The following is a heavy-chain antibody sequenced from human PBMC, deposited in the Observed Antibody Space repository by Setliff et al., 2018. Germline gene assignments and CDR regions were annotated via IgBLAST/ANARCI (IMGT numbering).Heavy chain of an antibody. CDR1: GFTFSSYW. J-gene: IGHJ4*02. CDR3: SALTSGSPDY. D-gene: IGHD1-26*01. V-gene: IGHV3-74*01. CDR2: INNDGSSG. Sequence: TGGSLRLSCEASGFTFSSYWMHWVRQAPGKGLVWVSRINNDGSSGDYADSVKGRFTISRDNAKNTLYPQMNSLRVEDTAVYYCSALTSGSPDYWGQGALVTVSS.